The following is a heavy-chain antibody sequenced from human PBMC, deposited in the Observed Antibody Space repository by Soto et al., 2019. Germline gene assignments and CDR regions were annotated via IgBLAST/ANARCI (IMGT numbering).Heavy chain of an antibody. D-gene: IGHD6-13*01. CDR3: AREPSSSWYPDAFDI. CDR2: INAGNGNT. V-gene: IGHV1-3*01. J-gene: IGHJ3*02. CDR1: GYTFTSYA. Sequence: ASVKVSCKASGYTFTSYAMHWVRQAPGQRLEWMGWINAGNGNTKYSQKFQGRVTITRDTSASTAYMELSSLRSEDTAVYYCAREPSSSWYPDAFDIWGQGTMVTVSS.